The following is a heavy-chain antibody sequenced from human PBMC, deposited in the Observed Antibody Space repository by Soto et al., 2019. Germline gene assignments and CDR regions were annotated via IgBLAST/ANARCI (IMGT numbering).Heavy chain of an antibody. D-gene: IGHD3-3*01. CDR1: GFTFSNYA. V-gene: IGHV3-23*01. J-gene: IGHJ6*03. CDR3: AKDANYDFWSGYPPTYYYYYMDV. CDR2: ISGSGGST. Sequence: EEQLLESGGGLVQPGGSLRLSCAASGFTFSNYAMSWVRQAPGKGLEWVSAISGSGGSTYYADSVKGRFTISRDNSKNTLYLQMNSLRAEDTAVYYGAKDANYDFWSGYPPTYYYYYMDVWGKGTTVTVSS.